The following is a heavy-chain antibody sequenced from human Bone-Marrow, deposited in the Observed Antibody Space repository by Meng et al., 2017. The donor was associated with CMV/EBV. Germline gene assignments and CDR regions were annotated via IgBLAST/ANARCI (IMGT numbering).Heavy chain of an antibody. V-gene: IGHV3-48*01. CDR2: ISSSGSTI. CDR3: EMSDILTGLEGY. J-gene: IGHJ4*02. D-gene: IGHD3-9*01. CDR1: GFTSSKFW. Sequence: GESLKISCVASGFTSSKFWMSWVRQAPGKGLEWVSYISSSGSTIYYADSVKGRFTISRDNSKNTLYLQMNSLRAEDTAVYYCEMSDILTGLEGYWGQGTLVAVSS.